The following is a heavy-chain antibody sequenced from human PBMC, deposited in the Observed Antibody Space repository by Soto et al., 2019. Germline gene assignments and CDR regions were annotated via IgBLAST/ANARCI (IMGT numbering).Heavy chain of an antibody. CDR1: GFTFSSYG. Sequence: GGSLRLSCAASGFTFSSYGMHWVRQAPGKGLEWVAVISYDGSNKYYADSVKGRFTISRDNSKNTLYLQMNSLRAEDTAVYYCAKDAHRPIAAAGTSLDYWGQGTLVTLSS. V-gene: IGHV3-30*18. CDR3: AKDAHRPIAAAGTSLDY. D-gene: IGHD6-13*01. J-gene: IGHJ4*02. CDR2: ISYDGSNK.